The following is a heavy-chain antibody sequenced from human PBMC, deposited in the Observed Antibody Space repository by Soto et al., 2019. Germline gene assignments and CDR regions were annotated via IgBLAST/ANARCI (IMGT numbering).Heavy chain of an antibody. J-gene: IGHJ6*02. CDR2: IYPGDSDT. CDR1: GYSFTSYW. Sequence: GESRNISCRVSGYSFTSYWIGWVRQMPGKGLEWRGIIYPGDSDTRYSPSFQGQVTISADKSISTAYLQWSSLKASDTAMYYCASLGRSSSAFRYYYYGMDVWGQGT. CDR3: ASLGRSSSAFRYYYYGMDV. V-gene: IGHV5-51*01. D-gene: IGHD6-6*01.